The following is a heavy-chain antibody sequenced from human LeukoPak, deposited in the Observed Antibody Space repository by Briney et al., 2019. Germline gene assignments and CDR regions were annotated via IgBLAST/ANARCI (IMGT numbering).Heavy chain of an antibody. CDR2: ISSSGSTI. V-gene: IGHV3-48*03. Sequence: PGGSLRLSRAASGFTFSSYEMNWVRQAPGKGLEWVSYISSSGSTIYYADSVKGRFAISRDNAKNSLYLQMNSLRAEDTAVYYCARVGYDILTGYYHYFDYWGQGTLVTVSS. CDR1: GFTFSSYE. D-gene: IGHD3-9*01. CDR3: ARVGYDILTGYYHYFDY. J-gene: IGHJ4*02.